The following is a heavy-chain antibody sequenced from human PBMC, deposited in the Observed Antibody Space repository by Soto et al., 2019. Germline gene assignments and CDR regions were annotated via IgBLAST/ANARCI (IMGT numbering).Heavy chain of an antibody. CDR1: GFTFSSYS. Sequence: EVQLVESGGGLVKPGGSLRLSCTASGFTFSSYSMNWVRQAPGKGLEWISSICSKSTNYIYYADSVKGRFTISRDNDKNALSLQMNSLRAEDTAVYYCARDAGSYYDCWSGPFDYWGQGTLVTVSS. J-gene: IGHJ4*02. V-gene: IGHV3-21*01. CDR3: ARDAGSYYDCWSGPFDY. D-gene: IGHD3-3*01. CDR2: ICSKSTNYI.